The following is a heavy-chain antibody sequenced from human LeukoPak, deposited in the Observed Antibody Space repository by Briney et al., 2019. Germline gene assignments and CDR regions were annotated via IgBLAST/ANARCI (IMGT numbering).Heavy chain of an antibody. CDR2: INSDGSST. CDR3: ARVDHSSGWLFEGAWYFDY. CDR1: GFTFSSYW. V-gene: IGHV3-74*01. Sequence: GGSLRLSCAPSGFTFSSYWMHWVRQAPGKGLVWVSRINSDGSSTSYADSVKGRFTISRDNAKNTLYLQMNSLRAEDTAVYYCARVDHSSGWLFEGAWYFDYWGQGTLVTVSS. D-gene: IGHD6-19*01. J-gene: IGHJ4*02.